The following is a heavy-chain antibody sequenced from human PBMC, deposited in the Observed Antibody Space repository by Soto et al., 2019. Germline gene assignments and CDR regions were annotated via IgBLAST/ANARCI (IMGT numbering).Heavy chain of an antibody. Sequence: GGSLRLSCAASGFTFSSYAMSWVRQAPGKGLEWVSAISGSGGSTYYADSVKGRFTISRDNSKNTLYLQMNSLRAEDTAVYYCANGIAVALYNRFDPWGEGTLVTVSS. CDR3: ANGIAVALYNRFDP. J-gene: IGHJ5*02. CDR2: ISGSGGST. CDR1: GFTFSSYA. D-gene: IGHD6-19*01. V-gene: IGHV3-23*01.